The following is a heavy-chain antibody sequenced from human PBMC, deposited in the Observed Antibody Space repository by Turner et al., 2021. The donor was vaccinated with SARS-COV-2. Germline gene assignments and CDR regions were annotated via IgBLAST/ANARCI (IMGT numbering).Heavy chain of an antibody. CDR2: LYYSGRT. CDR3: ARGRIMITFGGVIPNWFDP. CDR1: GSAIGSSSYY. D-gene: IGHD3-16*02. Sequence: QMQLPESAPGLVNPSDTLPLTCTVSGSAIGSSSYYWGWFRQPPGKGLEWIGSLYYSGRTYYNPSLKCGVTISVDTSKNQFSLKLSSVTDADTALYYCARGRIMITFGGVIPNWFDPWGQGTLVTVSS. J-gene: IGHJ5*02. V-gene: IGHV4-39*01.